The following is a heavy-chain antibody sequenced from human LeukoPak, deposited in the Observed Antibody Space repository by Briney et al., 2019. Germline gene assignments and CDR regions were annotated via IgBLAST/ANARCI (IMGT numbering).Heavy chain of an antibody. V-gene: IGHV3-21*01. CDR3: ARDGGTFAFDI. Sequence: GGSLRLSCAASGFTFSNYEMNWVRQAPGKGLEWVSSISTSSSYIDYADSVKGRFTISRDNAKNSLYLQMNSLRAEDTAVYYCARDGGTFAFDIWGQGTMVTVSS. CDR2: ISTSSSYI. J-gene: IGHJ3*02. CDR1: GFTFSNYE. D-gene: IGHD2-15*01.